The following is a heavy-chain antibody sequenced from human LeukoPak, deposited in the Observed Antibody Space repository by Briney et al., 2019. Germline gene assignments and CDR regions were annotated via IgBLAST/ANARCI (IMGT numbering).Heavy chain of an antibody. V-gene: IGHV3-23*01. CDR1: GFTFSSYA. J-gene: IGHJ4*02. D-gene: IGHD6-13*01. CDR3: AKPGYSSSWYRNLDN. Sequence: GGSLRLSCAASGFTFSSYAMSWVRQAPGKGLEWVSAKVGSGGSTYYADSVKGRFTISRDNSKNTLYLQVNSLGAEDTALYYCAKPGYSSSWYRNLDNWGQGTLVTVSS. CDR2: KVGSGGST.